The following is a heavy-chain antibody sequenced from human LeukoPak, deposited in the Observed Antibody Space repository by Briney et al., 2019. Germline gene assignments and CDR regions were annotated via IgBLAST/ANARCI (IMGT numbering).Heavy chain of an antibody. CDR2: ISGSGGST. J-gene: IGHJ4*02. V-gene: IGHV3-23*01. Sequence: PGGSLRLSCAASGFTFSSYAMSWVRQAPGKGLEWVSAISGSGGSTYYADPVKGRFTISRDNSKNTLYLQMNSLRAEDTAVYYCAKRLKGKVPSALDYWGQGTLVTVST. CDR3: AKRLKGKVPSALDY. D-gene: IGHD2-2*01. CDR1: GFTFSSYA.